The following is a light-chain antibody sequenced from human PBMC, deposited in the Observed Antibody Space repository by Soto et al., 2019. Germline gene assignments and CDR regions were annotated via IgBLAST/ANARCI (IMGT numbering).Light chain of an antibody. CDR3: QQYNNCPLT. Sequence: IVITQSAITLSVSPGERATLSCRASQSVSSNLAWYQQKPGQAPRLLIYGASTRATGIPDRFSGSGSGTEFTLTISSLQSEDFAVYYCQQYNNCPLTFGQGTRLEIK. CDR2: GAS. J-gene: IGKJ5*01. V-gene: IGKV3-15*01. CDR1: QSVSSN.